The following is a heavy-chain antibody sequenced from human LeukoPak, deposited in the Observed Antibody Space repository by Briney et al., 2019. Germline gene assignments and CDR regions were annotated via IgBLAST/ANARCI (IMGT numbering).Heavy chain of an antibody. D-gene: IGHD3-16*01. CDR3: ASAYYHYYFDY. Sequence: GGSLRLSCAASRFTFSNYWMHWVRQAPGKGLVWVSRIYNDGSSTSYADSVKGRFTISRDNAKNTLYLQMNSLRAEDSAVYYCASAYYHYYFDYWGQGTLVTVSS. V-gene: IGHV3-74*01. CDR2: IYNDGSST. CDR1: RFTFSNYW. J-gene: IGHJ4*02.